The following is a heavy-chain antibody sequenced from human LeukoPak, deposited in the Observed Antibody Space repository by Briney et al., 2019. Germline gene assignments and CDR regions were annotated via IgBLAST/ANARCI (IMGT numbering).Heavy chain of an antibody. D-gene: IGHD3-22*01. Sequence: ASVKVSCKASGYAFTNYAIQWVRQAPGQRLEWMGWVNAGNGNTRYSPKFQGRVTIARDTSASTAYMELSSLTSEDTAVYYCARGHDSSGYYQYWGQGTLVTVSS. CDR1: GYAFTNYA. CDR3: ARGHDSSGYYQY. J-gene: IGHJ4*02. CDR2: VNAGNGNT. V-gene: IGHV1-3*01.